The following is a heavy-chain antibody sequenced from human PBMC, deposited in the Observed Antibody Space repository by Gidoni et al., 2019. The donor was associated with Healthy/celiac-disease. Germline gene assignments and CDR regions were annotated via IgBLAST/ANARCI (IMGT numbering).Heavy chain of an antibody. D-gene: IGHD3-3*01. V-gene: IGHV3-73*01. CDR1: GFPFSGSA. CDR2: SRSKANSYAT. CDR3: TRPRIAIFNGMDV. J-gene: IGHJ6*02. Sequence: EVQLVESGGGLVQPGGSLKLSCEASGFPFSGSAMHWVRQASGKGLEWVGRSRSKANSYATAYAASVKGRFTISRDDSKNTAYLQMNSLKTEDTAVYYCTRPRIAIFNGMDVWGQGTTVTVSS.